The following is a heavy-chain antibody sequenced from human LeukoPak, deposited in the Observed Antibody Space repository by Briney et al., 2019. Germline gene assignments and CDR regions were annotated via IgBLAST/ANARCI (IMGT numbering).Heavy chain of an antibody. CDR1: GFTFSSYW. J-gene: IGHJ3*02. D-gene: IGHD3-22*01. V-gene: IGHV3-7*01. CDR3: ARDLKTPYYYDSSGLDI. Sequence: GGSLRLSCAASGFTFSSYWMSWVRQAPGKGLEWVANIKQDGSEKYYVDSVKGRFTISRDNAKNSLYLQMNSLRAEDTAVYYCARDLKTPYYYDSSGLDIWGQGTMVTVPS. CDR2: IKQDGSEK.